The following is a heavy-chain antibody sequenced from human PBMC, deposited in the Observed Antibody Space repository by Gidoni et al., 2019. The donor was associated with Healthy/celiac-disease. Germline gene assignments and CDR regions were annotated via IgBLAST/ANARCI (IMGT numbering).Heavy chain of an antibody. D-gene: IGHD1-1*01. Sequence: QVQLQQWGAGLLKPSETLSLTCAVSGGSFSGYYWSWIRQPPGKGLEWIGEINHSGSTNYNPSLKSRVTISVDTSKNQFSLKLSSVTAADTAVYYCARGLDPTTSLWFDPWGQGTLVTVSS. CDR2: INHSGST. CDR3: ARGLDPTTSLWFDP. J-gene: IGHJ5*02. CDR1: GGSFSGYY. V-gene: IGHV4-34*01.